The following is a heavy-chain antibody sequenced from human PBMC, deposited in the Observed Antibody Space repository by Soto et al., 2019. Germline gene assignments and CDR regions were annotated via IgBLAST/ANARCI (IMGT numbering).Heavy chain of an antibody. V-gene: IGHV1-69*01. CDR3: ARAGDSSSSNWFDP. J-gene: IGHJ5*02. CDR2: IIPIFGTA. D-gene: IGHD6-6*01. Sequence: VKVSCKAAGGTFSSYAISWVRQAPGQGLEWMGGIIPIFGTANYAQKFQGRVTITADESTSTAYMELSSLRSEDTAVYYCARAGDSSSSNWFDPWGQGTLVTVSS. CDR1: GGTFSSYA.